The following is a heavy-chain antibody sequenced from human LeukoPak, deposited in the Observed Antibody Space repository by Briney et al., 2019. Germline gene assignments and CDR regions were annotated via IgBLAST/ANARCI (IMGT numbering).Heavy chain of an antibody. Sequence: ASVKVSCKASGYTFTSYDINWVRQATGQGLEWMGWMNPNSGNTGYAQKFQGRVTMTRNTSISTAYMELSSLRSEDTAVYYCAREYYDFWILFDYWGQGTLVTVSS. CDR1: GYTFTSYD. D-gene: IGHD3-3*01. V-gene: IGHV1-8*01. J-gene: IGHJ4*02. CDR2: MNPNSGNT. CDR3: AREYYDFWILFDY.